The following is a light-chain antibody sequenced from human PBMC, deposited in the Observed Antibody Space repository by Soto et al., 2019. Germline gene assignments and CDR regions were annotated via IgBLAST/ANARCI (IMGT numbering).Light chain of an antibody. CDR1: QTVSRN. V-gene: IGKV3-15*01. Sequence: EVVMTQSPATPSVSPGGRATLSCRASQTVSRNLAWYQQRPGQAPRLLIYDISNRAAGVPARFSGSGSETEFTLTIRSLQSEDFAVYFCQQYNNWPSFGQGARLEIK. CDR2: DIS. J-gene: IGKJ5*01. CDR3: QQYNNWPS.